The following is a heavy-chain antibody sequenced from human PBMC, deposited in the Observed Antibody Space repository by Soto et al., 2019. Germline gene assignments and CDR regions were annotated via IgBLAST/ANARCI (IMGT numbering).Heavy chain of an antibody. CDR3: AKIGIPDYYDNSDYAY. Sequence: GGSLRLSCAASGFTFRSYGMHWVRQAPGKGLEWVAVILYDGSNKYYAESVKGRFTISRDNSKNTLYLQMNSLRAEDTAVYYCAKIGIPDYYDNSDYAYWGQGTLVTVSS. J-gene: IGHJ4*02. D-gene: IGHD3-22*01. CDR1: GFTFRSYG. CDR2: ILYDGSNK. V-gene: IGHV3-30*18.